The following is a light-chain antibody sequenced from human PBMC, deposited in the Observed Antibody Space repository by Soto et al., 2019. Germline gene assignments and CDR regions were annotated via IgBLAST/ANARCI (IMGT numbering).Light chain of an antibody. Sequence: QSVLTQPDSLAWSPGQSITISCTGSSGDIGGFDLVSWYQQHPGKAPKLLLYEVNKRPSGVSNRFSGSKSGNTASLTISGLQDDYEAYYYCCSYVGIINFVFGGGTKLTV. CDR3: CSYVGIINFV. V-gene: IGLV2-23*02. CDR2: EVN. J-gene: IGLJ2*01. CDR1: SGDIGGFDL.